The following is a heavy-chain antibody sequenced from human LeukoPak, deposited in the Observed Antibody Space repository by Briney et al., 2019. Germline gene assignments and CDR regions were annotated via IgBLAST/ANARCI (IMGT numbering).Heavy chain of an antibody. CDR1: GYTFTGYY. CDR2: INPNSGGT. CDR3: ARETDSGADRSFDY. J-gene: IGHJ4*02. V-gene: IGHV1-2*02. Sequence: ASVKVSRKASGYTFTGYYMHWVRQAPGQGLEWMGWINPNSGGTNYAQKFQGRVTMTRDTSISTAYMELSRLRSDDTAVYYCARETDSGADRSFDYWGQGTLVTVSS. D-gene: IGHD1-26*01.